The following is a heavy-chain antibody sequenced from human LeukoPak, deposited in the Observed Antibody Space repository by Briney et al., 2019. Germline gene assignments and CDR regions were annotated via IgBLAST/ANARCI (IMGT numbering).Heavy chain of an antibody. V-gene: IGHV3-9*01. J-gene: IGHJ4*02. CDR1: GFTFDDYA. CDR3: AKNYYDSSGYYGPVDY. CDR2: ISWNSGSI. Sequence: GRSLRLSCAASGFTFDDYAMHWVRQAPGKGLEGVSGISWNSGSIGYADSVKGRFTISRDNAKNSLYLQMNSLRAEDTALYYCAKNYYDSSGYYGPVDYWGQGTLVTVSS. D-gene: IGHD3-22*01.